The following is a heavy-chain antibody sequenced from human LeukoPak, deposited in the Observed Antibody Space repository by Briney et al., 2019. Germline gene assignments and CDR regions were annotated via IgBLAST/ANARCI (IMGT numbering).Heavy chain of an antibody. CDR1: GFTVSSNY. D-gene: IGHD1-1*01. J-gene: IGHJ3*02. CDR2: IYSGGST. CDR3: AREHNWNDRGAFDI. V-gene: IGHV3-53*01. Sequence: GGSLRLSCAASGFTVSSNYMSWVRQAPGKGLEWVSSIYSGGSTYYADSVKGRFTISRDSSKNTLYLQMSSLRAEDTAVYYCAREHNWNDRGAFDIWGQGTMVTVSS.